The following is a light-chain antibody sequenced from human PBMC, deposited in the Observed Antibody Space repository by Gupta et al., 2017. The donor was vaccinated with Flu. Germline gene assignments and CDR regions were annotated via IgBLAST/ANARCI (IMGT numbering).Light chain of an antibody. CDR1: NSNIGNNF. Sequence: QSVLTQPPSVSAAPGQRVTIACSGGNSNIGNNFVSSYQQLPGTAPKLLIYENDQRPSGIPARFSGSKSGTSATLGISGLQTGDEADYYCVAWDTSLSAGVFGGGTKLTVL. CDR2: END. V-gene: IGLV1-51*02. J-gene: IGLJ3*02. CDR3: VAWDTSLSAGV.